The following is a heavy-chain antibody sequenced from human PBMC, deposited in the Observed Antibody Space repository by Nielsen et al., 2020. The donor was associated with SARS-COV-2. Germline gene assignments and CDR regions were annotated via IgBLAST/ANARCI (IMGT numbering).Heavy chain of an antibody. D-gene: IGHD1-14*01. CDR1: GGSIDSSSYY. Sequence: SETLSLTCTVSGGSIDSSSYYWGWIRQPPGKGLEWIGTIYYAGTTYYNPSLKSRVTISVDTSKNQLSLKLSSVTAADTAVYYCATAGYFSFRNQVNWFDPWGQGTLVTVSS. CDR2: IYYAGTT. V-gene: IGHV4-39*01. J-gene: IGHJ5*02. CDR3: ATAGYFSFRNQVNWFDP.